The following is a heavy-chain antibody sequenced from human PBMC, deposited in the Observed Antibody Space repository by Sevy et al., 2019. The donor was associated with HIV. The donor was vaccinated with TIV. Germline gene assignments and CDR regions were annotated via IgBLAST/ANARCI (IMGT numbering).Heavy chain of an antibody. Sequence: GGSLRLSCAASGFTFRSYAMNWVRQAPGKGLEWVSGISDTDGNTYYADSVKGRFTITRDNSKNTLFLQMNSLSAEDTDVCAKDRRFSNQPFDYWGQGTLVTVSS. CDR1: GFTFRSYA. J-gene: IGHJ4*02. V-gene: IGHV3-23*01. CDR3: DRRFSNQPFDY. D-gene: IGHD3-16*01. CDR2: ISDTDGNT.